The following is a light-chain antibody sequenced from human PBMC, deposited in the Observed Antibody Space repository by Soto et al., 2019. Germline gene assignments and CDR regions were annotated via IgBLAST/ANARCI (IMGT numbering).Light chain of an antibody. CDR3: SSYTSSSTLVA. CDR2: DVS. Sequence: QSVPTQPASVCGSPGQSITISCTGTSSDVGGYNYVSWYQQHPGKAPKHMIYDVSNRPSGVSNRFSGSKSGNTASLTISGLQAEDEADYYCSSYTSSSTLVAFGGGTQLTVL. CDR1: SSDVGGYNY. J-gene: IGLJ2*01. V-gene: IGLV2-14*01.